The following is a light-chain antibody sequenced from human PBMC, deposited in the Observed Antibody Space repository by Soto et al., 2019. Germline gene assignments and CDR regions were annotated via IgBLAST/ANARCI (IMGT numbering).Light chain of an antibody. Sequence: EVVLTQSPGTLSLSPGDGATLYCRARQSLTWNYLVWYQSKPGQPPRLLVFGVSARATGVPDRFSGSGSGTDFTLTISRLEAEDFAVYYCQQYDVPLFTFGQGTKREIK. CDR2: GVS. V-gene: IGKV3-20*01. CDR3: QQYDVPLFT. CDR1: QSLTWNY. J-gene: IGKJ2*01.